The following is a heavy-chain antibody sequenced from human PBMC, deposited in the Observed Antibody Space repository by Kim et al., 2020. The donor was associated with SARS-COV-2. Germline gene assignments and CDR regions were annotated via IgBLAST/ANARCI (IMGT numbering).Heavy chain of an antibody. Sequence: GGSLRLSYAASGFTFSDYYMSWIRQALGKGLEWVSYISSSGSTIYYADSVKGRFTISRDNAKNSLYLQMNSLRAEDTAVYYCARVRGAAGPFYYYYYGMDVWGQGTTVTVSS. CDR2: ISSSGSTI. J-gene: IGHJ6*02. CDR1: GFTFSDYY. D-gene: IGHD6-13*01. CDR3: ARVRGAAGPFYYYYYGMDV. V-gene: IGHV3-11*01.